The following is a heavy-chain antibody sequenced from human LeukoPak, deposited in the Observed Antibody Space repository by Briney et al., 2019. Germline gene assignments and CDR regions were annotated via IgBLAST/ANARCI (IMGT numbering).Heavy chain of an antibody. Sequence: ASVKVSCKASGYTFTAYYIHWVRQVPGQGLEWMGWINPNSGDTNYAQKFQGRVTMTRDTSISTAYMELSRLRSDDTAFYYCARDGNFDIWGQGTMVTVSS. J-gene: IGHJ3*02. V-gene: IGHV1-2*02. CDR3: ARDGNFDI. CDR2: INPNSGDT. CDR1: GYTFTAYY. D-gene: IGHD4-23*01.